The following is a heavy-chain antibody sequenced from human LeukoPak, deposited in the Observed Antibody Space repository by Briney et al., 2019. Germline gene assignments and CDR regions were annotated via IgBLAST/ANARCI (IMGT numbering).Heavy chain of an antibody. CDR3: ARAGIMDY. V-gene: IGHV1-2*02. CDR1: GYTFTRYD. J-gene: IGHJ4*02. D-gene: IGHD3-10*01. Sequence: ALVKVSCKASGYTFTRYDMHWVREAPGQGLEWMGGMNPNSGGTNYAQKFQGRVTMTRDTSISTAYMELSSLRSDDTAVYYCARAGIMDYWGQGTLVTVSS. CDR2: MNPNSGGT.